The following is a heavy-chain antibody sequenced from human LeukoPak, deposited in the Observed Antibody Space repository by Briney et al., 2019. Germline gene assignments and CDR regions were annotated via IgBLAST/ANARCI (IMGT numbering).Heavy chain of an antibody. J-gene: IGHJ4*02. CDR1: GLTFSDYS. Sequence: GGSLRLSCAASGLTFSDYSMTWVRQAPGKGLFWVSGISAGGGSTYYADSVKGRFSISRDNSKNTLYLQMNSLRVEDTAVYYCAKEGDYYGSGSLFVDYWGQGTLVTVSS. CDR3: AKEGDYYGSGSLFVDY. V-gene: IGHV3-23*01. CDR2: ISAGGGST. D-gene: IGHD3-10*01.